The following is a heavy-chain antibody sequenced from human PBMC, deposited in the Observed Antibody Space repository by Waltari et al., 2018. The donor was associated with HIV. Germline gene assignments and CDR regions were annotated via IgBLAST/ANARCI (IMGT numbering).Heavy chain of an antibody. V-gene: IGHV3-21*02. CDR2: ISSDSLYV. J-gene: IGHJ4*01. D-gene: IGHD6-13*01. CDR3: ATVGQRLPAGVY. Sequence: DVKLEQLGGGRVKPGGSVPLSCVASGFSVSDYGLNWVGQVPGRGRQWISSISSDSLYVHYVDSLRGRFVIFRDNVRNSVYLQMNSLTVDDTAVYYCATVGQRLPAGVYWGHGDLVIVSS. CDR1: GFSVSDYG.